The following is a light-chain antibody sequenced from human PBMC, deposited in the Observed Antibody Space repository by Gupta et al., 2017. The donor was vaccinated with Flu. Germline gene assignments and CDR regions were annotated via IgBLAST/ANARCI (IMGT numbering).Light chain of an antibody. CDR2: AAS. Sequence: AIPMPQSPSYFSAYPGDRVTIICRASQGISSYLAWYQQKPGKAPKLLIYAASTLQSGVPSRFSGRGSGTYFTLTISCLQSEDVATDYCQQYYSYPWTFGQGTKVEIK. CDR3: QQYYSYPWT. J-gene: IGKJ1*01. CDR1: QGISSY. V-gene: IGKV1-8*01.